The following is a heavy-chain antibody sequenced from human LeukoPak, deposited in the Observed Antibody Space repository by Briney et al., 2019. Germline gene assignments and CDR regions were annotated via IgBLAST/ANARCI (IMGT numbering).Heavy chain of an antibody. CDR2: ISDSSSNI. J-gene: IGHJ4*02. Sequence: PGGSLRLSCAASGFTFSSYGMNWVRQAPGKGLEWVSYISDSSSNIYYADSVKGRLTISRDNAKNSLYLQMNSLSAEDTAVYYCARWGATGYGDYWGQGTLGTVSS. CDR3: ARWGATGYGDY. D-gene: IGHD3-9*01. CDR1: GFTFSSYG. V-gene: IGHV3-48*03.